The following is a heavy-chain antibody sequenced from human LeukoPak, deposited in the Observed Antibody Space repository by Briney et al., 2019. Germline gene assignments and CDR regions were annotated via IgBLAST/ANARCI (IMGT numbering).Heavy chain of an antibody. V-gene: IGHV4-61*01. CDR3: ARGGSSWYYYYYGMDV. D-gene: IGHD6-13*01. J-gene: IGHJ6*04. CDR2: IYYSGST. CDR1: GGSVSSGSYY. Sequence: SETLSLTCTVSGGSVSSGSYYWSWIRQPPGKGLEWIGYIYYSGSTNYNPSLKSRVTISVDTSKNQFSLKLSSVTAADTAVYYCARGGSSWYYYYYGMDVWGKGTTVTASS.